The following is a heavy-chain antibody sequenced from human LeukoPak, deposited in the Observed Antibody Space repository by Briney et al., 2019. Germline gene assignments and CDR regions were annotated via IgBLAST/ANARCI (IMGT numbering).Heavy chain of an antibody. CDR2: IGGSGADT. CDR3: AKTLVASPGNTGGP. D-gene: IGHD6-6*01. V-gene: IGHV3-21*05. Sequence: GGSLRLSCAASGFTFSSYGMHWVRQAPGKGLEWLSYIGGSGADTNYADSVKGRFTTSRDNAKSSLYLQMNSLRAEDTAVYYCAKTLVASPGNTGGPWGQGTLVTVSS. J-gene: IGHJ5*02. CDR1: GFTFSSYG.